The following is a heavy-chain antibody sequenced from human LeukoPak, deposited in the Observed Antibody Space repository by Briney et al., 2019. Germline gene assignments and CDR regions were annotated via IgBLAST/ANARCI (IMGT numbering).Heavy chain of an antibody. J-gene: IGHJ4*02. D-gene: IGHD7-27*01. CDR1: GFTFSSYW. CDR2: INSDGSST. Sequence: PGGSLRLSCAASGFTFSSYWMHWVRQAPGKGLVWVSRINSDGSSTRYADSVKGRFTISRDNAKNSLYLQMNSLRAEDTAVYHCARVGGHLTDDYWGQGTLVTVSS. V-gene: IGHV3-74*01. CDR3: ARVGGHLTDDY.